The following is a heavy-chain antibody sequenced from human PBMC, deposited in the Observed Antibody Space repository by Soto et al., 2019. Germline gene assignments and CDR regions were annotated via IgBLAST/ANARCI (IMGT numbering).Heavy chain of an antibody. J-gene: IGHJ4*02. CDR1: GFTFTTYW. Sequence: EVQLVESGGGLVQPGGSLRLSCAASGFTFTTYWMSWVRQTPEKGLEWVANIKQDGSEQYYVDSVKGRFTISRDNAKYSLYLQMDSLRADDTAMYYCARGGGNFDYWGQGSLVTVSS. CDR3: ARGGGNFDY. D-gene: IGHD3-16*01. V-gene: IGHV3-7*05. CDR2: IKQDGSEQ.